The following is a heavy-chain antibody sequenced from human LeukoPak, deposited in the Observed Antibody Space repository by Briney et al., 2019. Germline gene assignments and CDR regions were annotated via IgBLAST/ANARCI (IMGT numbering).Heavy chain of an antibody. CDR2: IGTAGDT. V-gene: IGHV3-13*01. CDR1: GFTFSSYD. CDR3: ARAYSRLSDLDY. Sequence: GGSLRLSCAASGFTFSSYDMHWVRQATGKGLEWVSAIGTAGDTYYPGSVKGRFTISRENAKNSLYLQMNSLRAGDTAVYYCARAYSRLSDLDYWGQGTLVTVAS. J-gene: IGHJ4*02. D-gene: IGHD1-26*01.